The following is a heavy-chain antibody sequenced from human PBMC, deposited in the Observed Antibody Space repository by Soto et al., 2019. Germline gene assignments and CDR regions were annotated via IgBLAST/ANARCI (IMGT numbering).Heavy chain of an antibody. D-gene: IGHD6-13*01. CDR2: ISGDNVNR. J-gene: IGHJ6*02. CDR1: GYNLREYG. Sequence: QVHLVQSGVEVKKPGASVKVSCTAHGYNLREYGVSWLRQVPGQGFEWMGWISGDNVNRRSSQRFQDRLTMTTDTSTNTPSRELRSLRADDTAVYFCGREGQQLAQEQYFQFTGVDVWGQETSVTVSS. V-gene: IGHV1-18*01. CDR3: GREGQQLAQEQYFQFTGVDV.